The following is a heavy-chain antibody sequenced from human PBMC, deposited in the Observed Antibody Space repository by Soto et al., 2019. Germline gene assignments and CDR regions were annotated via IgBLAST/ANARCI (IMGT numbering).Heavy chain of an antibody. CDR3: AKKKAARPYYYYYGMDV. J-gene: IGHJ6*02. D-gene: IGHD6-6*01. V-gene: IGHV3-23*01. CDR1: GFTFSSYA. CDR2: ISGSGGST. Sequence: PGRSLRLSFAASGFTFSSYAMTWVRQAPGKGLEWVSAISGSGGSTYYADSVKGRFTISRDNSKNTLYLQMNSLRAEDTAVYYCAKKKAARPYYYYYGMDVWGQGTTVTVS.